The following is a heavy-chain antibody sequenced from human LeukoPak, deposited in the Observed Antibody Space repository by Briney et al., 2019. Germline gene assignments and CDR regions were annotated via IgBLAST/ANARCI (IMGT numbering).Heavy chain of an antibody. J-gene: IGHJ4*02. CDR1: GFTFSDYS. CDR2: ISASGTTR. CDR3: ARMYGGTYIGY. Sequence: GGSLRLSCAASGFTFSDYSMNWVRQAPGKGLEWVSYISASGTTRHYADSVKGRFTISRDSAENSLFLQMNSLRAEDTAVYYCARMYGGTYIGYWGQGTLVTVSS. D-gene: IGHD1-26*01. V-gene: IGHV3-48*01.